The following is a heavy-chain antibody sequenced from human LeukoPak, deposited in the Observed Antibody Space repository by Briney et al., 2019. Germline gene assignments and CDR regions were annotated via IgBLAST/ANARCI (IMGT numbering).Heavy chain of an antibody. CDR3: ARAEPYCSGGSCYSDY. CDR2: IWYDGSNK. Sequence: GRSLRLSCAASGFTFSSYGMHWVRQAPGKGLEWVAVIWYDGSNKYYADSVKGRFTISRDNSKNTLYLQMNSLRAEDTAVYYCARAEPYCSGGSCYSDYWGQGTLVTVSS. J-gene: IGHJ4*02. V-gene: IGHV3-33*01. CDR1: GFTFSSYG. D-gene: IGHD2-15*01.